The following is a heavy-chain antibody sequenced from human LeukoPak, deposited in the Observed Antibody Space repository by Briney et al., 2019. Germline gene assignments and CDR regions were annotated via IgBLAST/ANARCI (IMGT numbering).Heavy chain of an antibody. CDR3: AKLYSSSSSSSWFDP. V-gene: IGHV3-23*01. Sequence: GRSVRLSYAAWGLTFRSYALSWVRQAPRRGLEWVSAISGSGGSTYYADSVKGRFTISRDNSKYTQYLQMNSLRAEDTGVYYCAKLYSSSSSSSWFDPWGQGTLVTVSS. CDR1: GLTFRSYA. CDR2: ISGSGGST. J-gene: IGHJ5*02. D-gene: IGHD6-6*01.